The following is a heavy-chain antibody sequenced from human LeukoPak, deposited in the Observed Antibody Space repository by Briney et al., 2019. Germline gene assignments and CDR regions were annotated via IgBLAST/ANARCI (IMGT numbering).Heavy chain of an antibody. CDR1: GGTFSSYA. CDR3: ARERITMVRGGIYYMDV. J-gene: IGHJ6*03. Sequence: ASVKVSCKDPGGTFSSYAISWVRQAPGQGLEWMGRIIPIFGTANYAQKFQGRVTITTDESTSTAYMELSSLRSEDTAVYYCARERITMVRGGIYYMDVWGKGTTVTVSS. CDR2: IIPIFGTA. D-gene: IGHD3-10*01. V-gene: IGHV1-69*05.